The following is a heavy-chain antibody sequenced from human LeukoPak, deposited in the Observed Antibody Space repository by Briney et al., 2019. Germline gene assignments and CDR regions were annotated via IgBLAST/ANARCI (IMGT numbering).Heavy chain of an antibody. V-gene: IGHV3-7*01. CDR2: IRQDGREK. D-gene: IGHD1-26*01. Sequence: GGSLRLSCAASGFTFETYWMTWVRQAPGKGLEWVANIRQDGREKFYADSVKGRFTISRDNTKNTLFLQMNSLRTEDTALYFCPTDRRSSLENWGQGTLLTVSS. J-gene: IGHJ4*02. CDR3: PTDRRSSLEN. CDR1: GFTFETYW.